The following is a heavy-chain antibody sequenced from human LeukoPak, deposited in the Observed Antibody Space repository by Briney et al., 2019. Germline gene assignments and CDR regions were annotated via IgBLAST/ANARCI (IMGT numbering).Heavy chain of an antibody. CDR2: IRYDGSRK. CDR1: GFIFSSYG. CDR3: AKVSLNMVNDAFDI. D-gene: IGHD4/OR15-4a*01. J-gene: IGHJ3*02. V-gene: IGHV3-30*02. Sequence: GGSLRLSCAASGFIFSSYGMHWVRQAPDKGLEWVAFIRYDGSRKYYADSVKGRFTISRDNSKNTLYLQMNGLRPEDTAMYYCAKVSLNMVNDAFDIWGQGTMVSVSS.